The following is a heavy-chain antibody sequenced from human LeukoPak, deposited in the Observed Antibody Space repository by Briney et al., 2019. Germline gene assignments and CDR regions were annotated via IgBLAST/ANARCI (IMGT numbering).Heavy chain of an antibody. Sequence: GGSLRLSCAASGFTFSSYGMHWVRQAPGKGLEWVAVISYDGSNKYYADSVKGRFTISRDNSKNTLYLQMNSLRAEDTAVYYCAKDFYGAVVYYGMDVWGQGTTVTVSS. CDR1: GFTFSSYG. V-gene: IGHV3-30*18. CDR2: ISYDGSNK. D-gene: IGHD4-17*01. CDR3: AKDFYGAVVYYGMDV. J-gene: IGHJ6*02.